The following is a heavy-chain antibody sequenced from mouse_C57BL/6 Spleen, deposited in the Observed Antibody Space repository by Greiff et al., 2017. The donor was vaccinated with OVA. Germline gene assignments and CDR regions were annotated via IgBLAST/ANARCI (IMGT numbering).Heavy chain of an antibody. Sequence: DVMLVESGGDLVKPGGSLKLSCAASGFTFSSYGMSWVRQTPDKRLEWVATIRSGGSYTYYPDSVKGRFTISRDNAKNTLYLQMSSLKSEDTATYYCARHDPVVATGERGYWSFDVWGTGTTVTVSS. D-gene: IGHD1-1*01. V-gene: IGHV5-6*02. CDR2: IRSGGSYT. CDR3: ARHDPVVATGERGYWSFDV. CDR1: GFTFSSYG. J-gene: IGHJ1*03.